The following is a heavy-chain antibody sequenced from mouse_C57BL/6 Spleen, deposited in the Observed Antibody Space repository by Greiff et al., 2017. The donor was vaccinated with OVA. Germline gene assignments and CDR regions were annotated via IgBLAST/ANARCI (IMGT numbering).Heavy chain of an antibody. V-gene: IGHV1-26*01. J-gene: IGHJ1*03. Sequence: VQLQQSGPELVKPGASVKISCKASGYTFTDYYMNWVKQSHGKSLEWIGDINPNNGGTSYNQKFKGKATLTVDKSSSTAYMELRSLTSEDSAVYYCARRDDYDGDWYFDVWGTGTTVTVSS. CDR1: GYTFTDYY. CDR3: ARRDDYDGDWYFDV. CDR2: INPNNGGT. D-gene: IGHD2-4*01.